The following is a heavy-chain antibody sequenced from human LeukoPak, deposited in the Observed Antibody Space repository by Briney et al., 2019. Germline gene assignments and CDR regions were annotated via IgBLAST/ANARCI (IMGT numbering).Heavy chain of an antibody. Sequence: GGSLRLSCAASGFTFSSYAMSWVRQAPGKGLEWVSAISGSGGSTYYADSVTGRFTISRDNSKNTLYLQMNSLRAEDTAVYXXXXXLXXHDSXGYYPFDYWGQGTLVTVSS. V-gene: IGHV3-23*01. D-gene: IGHD3-22*01. J-gene: IGHJ4*02. CDR1: GFTFSSYA. CDR3: XXXLXXHDSXGYYPFDY. CDR2: ISGSGGST.